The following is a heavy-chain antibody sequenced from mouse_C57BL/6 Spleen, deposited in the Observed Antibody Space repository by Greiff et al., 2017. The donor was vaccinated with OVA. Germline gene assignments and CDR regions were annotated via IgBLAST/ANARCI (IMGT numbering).Heavy chain of an antibody. Sequence: VQGVESGPGLVAPSQSLSITCTVSGFSLTSYGVSWVRQPPGKGLEWLGVIWGDGSISKDNSKSQVFLKLNSLQTDDTATYYCAKMKDYYSNYDGFAYWGQGTLVTVSA. CDR3: AKMKDYYSNYDGFAY. CDR2: IWGDG. J-gene: IGHJ3*01. CDR1: GFSLTSYG. D-gene: IGHD2-5*01. V-gene: IGHV2-3*01.